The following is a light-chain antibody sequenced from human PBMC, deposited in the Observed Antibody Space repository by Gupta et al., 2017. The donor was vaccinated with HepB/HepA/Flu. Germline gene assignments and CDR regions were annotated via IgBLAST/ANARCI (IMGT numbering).Light chain of an antibody. CDR2: GAT. CDR1: QSVSSN. CDR3: QRYKHWPHT. Sequence: EIVMTQSPATLSVSPGERATLSCRASQSVSSNLAWYQQKPGQAPRLLIYGATTRATAIPARFSGSGPGIEFTLTISRLQSEDFAVYHCQRYKHWPHTFGQGTKLEIK. V-gene: IGKV3-15*01. J-gene: IGKJ2*01.